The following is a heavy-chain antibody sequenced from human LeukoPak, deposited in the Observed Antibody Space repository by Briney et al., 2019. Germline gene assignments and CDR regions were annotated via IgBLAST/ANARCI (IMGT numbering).Heavy chain of an antibody. CDR2: IYTSGST. J-gene: IGHJ6*03. D-gene: IGHD6-13*01. CDR3: AREGQQQLGYYYYYMDV. CDR1: GGSISSGSYY. Sequence: SETLSLTCTVSGGSISSGSYYWSWIRQPAGKGLEWIGRIYTSGSTNYNPSLKSRVTISVDTSKNQFSLKLSSVTAADTAVYYCAREGQQQLGYYYYYMDVWGKGTTVTVSS. V-gene: IGHV4-61*02.